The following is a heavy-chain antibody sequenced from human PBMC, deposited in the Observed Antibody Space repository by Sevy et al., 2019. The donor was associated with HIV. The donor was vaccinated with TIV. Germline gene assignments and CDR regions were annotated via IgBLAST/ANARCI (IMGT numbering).Heavy chain of an antibody. D-gene: IGHD3-16*01. Sequence: SETLSLTCTVSGGSISSSSYYWGWIRPPPGKGLEWIGSIYYSGSTYYNPSLKSRVTIYVATSKNRFSLKLSSVTAADTAVYYCARVPGSGGWTWGTVYWYFDLWGRGTLVTVSS. CDR2: IYYSGST. CDR1: GGSISSSSYY. J-gene: IGHJ2*01. V-gene: IGHV4-39*01. CDR3: ARVPGSGGWTWGTVYWYFDL.